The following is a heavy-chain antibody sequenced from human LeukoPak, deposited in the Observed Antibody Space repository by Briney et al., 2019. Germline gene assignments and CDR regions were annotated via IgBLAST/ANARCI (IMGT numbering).Heavy chain of an antibody. CDR1: SGFA. CDR3: AKGHRSSSSFFDS. J-gene: IGHJ4*02. Sequence: PGGSLRLSCAAFSGFAMSWVRQAPGRGLEWVSAINGRGDDTYYPDSVKGRFTISRDNSNNTLYLQMNSLRAEDTAVCYCAKGHRSSSSFFDSWGQGILVTVSS. D-gene: IGHD6-19*01. CDR2: INGRGDDT. V-gene: IGHV3-23*01.